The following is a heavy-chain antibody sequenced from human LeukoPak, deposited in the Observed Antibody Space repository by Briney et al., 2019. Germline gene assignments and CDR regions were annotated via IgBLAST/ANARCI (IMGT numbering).Heavy chain of an antibody. CDR2: ISSSGSTV. V-gene: IGHV3-11*01. D-gene: IGHD6-13*01. J-gene: IGHJ6*02. CDR3: ARSSSSHYYYYGMDV. CDR1: GFTFSDYY. Sequence: GGSPRLSCAASGFTFSDYYMSWIRQAPGKGLEWVSYISSSGSTVYYADSVKGRFTISRDNAKNSLYPQMNSLRAEDTAVYYCARSSSSHYYYYGMDVWGQGTTVTVSS.